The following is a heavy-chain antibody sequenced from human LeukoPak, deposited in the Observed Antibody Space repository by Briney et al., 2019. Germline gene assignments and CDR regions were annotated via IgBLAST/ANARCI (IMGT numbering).Heavy chain of an antibody. CDR2: IDDGGNT. V-gene: IGHV4-34*01. D-gene: IGHD2-21*02. CDR1: GGSFSDYF. CDR3: ARFSRITWGDWGDAFDV. J-gene: IGHJ3*01. Sequence: PSEALSLVCSVYGGSFSDYFWSWIRPSPGKGLEWIGEIDDGGNTNYNPSLMSRVIVAMEKSKKQFSLVMRSVTAADTAVYYCARFSRITWGDWGDAFDVWGQGATVIVSS.